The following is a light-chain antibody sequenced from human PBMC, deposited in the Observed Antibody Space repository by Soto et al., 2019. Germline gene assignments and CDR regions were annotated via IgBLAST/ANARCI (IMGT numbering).Light chain of an antibody. Sequence: DIHMTQSPSTLSASVGDRVTITCRASQTISSWLAWYQQKPGKAPKLLIYDASNLQSGIPSRFSGSGSGTEFTLTISSLQTDDFETYYCQQYNSYSWTFGQGTKV. V-gene: IGKV1-5*01. CDR1: QTISSW. J-gene: IGKJ1*01. CDR3: QQYNSYSWT. CDR2: DAS.